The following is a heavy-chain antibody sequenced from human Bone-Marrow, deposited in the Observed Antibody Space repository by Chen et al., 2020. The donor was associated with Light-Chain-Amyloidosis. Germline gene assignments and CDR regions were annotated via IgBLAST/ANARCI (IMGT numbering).Heavy chain of an antibody. CDR2: ISGDSSNT. CDR3: AKGRNSGQYQSHD. J-gene: IGHJ4*02. CDR1: GFSFSNFA. Sequence: EVQLLESGGGLIQPGGSLRLSCAASGFSFSNFAMTWVRQAPGKGLEGVSAISGDSSNTYYADSEKGRLTISRDNSKSNLYMQMSSLRVEDTAIYDCAKGRNSGQYQSHDWGQGALVTVSS. V-gene: IGHV3-23*01. D-gene: IGHD5-12*01.